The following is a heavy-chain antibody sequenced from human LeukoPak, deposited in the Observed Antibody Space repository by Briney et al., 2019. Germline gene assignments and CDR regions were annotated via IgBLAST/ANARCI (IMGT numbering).Heavy chain of an antibody. J-gene: IGHJ4*02. CDR3: ARGKYCSSTSCDRSFYY. CDR2: IIPIFGTA. V-gene: IGHV1-69*05. CDR1: GGTFISYA. Sequence: SVKVSCRASGGTFISYAISWVRQAPGQGLEWMGGIIPIFGTANYAQKFQGRVTITTDESTSTAYMELSSLRSEDTAVYYCARGKYCSSTSCDRSFYYWGQGTLVTVSS. D-gene: IGHD2-2*01.